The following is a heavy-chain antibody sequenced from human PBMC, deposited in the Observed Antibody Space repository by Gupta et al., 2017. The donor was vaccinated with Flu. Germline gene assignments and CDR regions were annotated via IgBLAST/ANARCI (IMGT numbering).Heavy chain of an antibody. J-gene: IGHJ4*02. CDR3: ARRRSGYTYGFDI. CDR2: IYPGDSDT. Sequence: EVQLVQSGAEVQQPGESLRISCQVPGNMFATNWTGWVRQRPGKGLEWVGTIYPGDSDTKYSPSFRGQVTISVDKSINTAYLHWGSLQPSDTAVYYCARRRSGYTYGFDIWGQGTLVTVSA. CDR1: GNMFATNW. D-gene: IGHD5-18*01. V-gene: IGHV5-51*03.